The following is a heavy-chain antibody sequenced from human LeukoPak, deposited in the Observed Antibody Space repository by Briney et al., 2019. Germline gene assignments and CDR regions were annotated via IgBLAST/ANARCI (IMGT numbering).Heavy chain of an antibody. J-gene: IGHJ5*02. D-gene: IGHD3-10*01. Sequence: PGGSLRLSCAASGFTVSDYSMSWVRQAPGKGLEWVSAISGSGSYTDYADSVKGRFTISKDNSKNTLYMRMSSLRAEDTAVYYCARGAYGSGSYGDNWFDPWGQGTLVTVSS. CDR2: ISGSGSYT. CDR3: ARGAYGSGSYGDNWFDP. V-gene: IGHV3-23*01. CDR1: GFTVSDYS.